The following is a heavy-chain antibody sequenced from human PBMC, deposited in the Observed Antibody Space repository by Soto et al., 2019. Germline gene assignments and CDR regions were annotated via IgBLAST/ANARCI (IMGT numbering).Heavy chain of an antibody. V-gene: IGHV3-11*01. CDR3: SRDPRLADY. CDR1: GFTFSDHY. J-gene: IGHJ4*02. CDR2: ISGGGDII. Sequence: PGGSLRLSCAASGFTFSDHYMTWIRQAPGKGPEWLSYISGGGDIISYADSVKGRFIISRDNAKRSLYLQMNSLTVEDTAVYYRSRDPRLADYWGQGTLVTVSS. D-gene: IGHD6-25*01.